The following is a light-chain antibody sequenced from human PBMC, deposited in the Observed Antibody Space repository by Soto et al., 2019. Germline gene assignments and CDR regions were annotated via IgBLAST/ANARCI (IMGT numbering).Light chain of an antibody. CDR2: ANT. CDR3: QSYDNSPSGYV. CDR1: SSDVGGYNY. Sequence: QSALTQPASVSGSPGQSITISCTGTSSDVGGYNYVSWYQQLPGAAPKLLIYANTNRPAGVPDRFSGSKSGTSASLAITGLQAEDEADYYCQSYDNSPSGYVFGTGTKVTVL. V-gene: IGLV1-40*01. J-gene: IGLJ1*01.